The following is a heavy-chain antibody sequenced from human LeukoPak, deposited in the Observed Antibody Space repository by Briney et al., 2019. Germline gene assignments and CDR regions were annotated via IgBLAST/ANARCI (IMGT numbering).Heavy chain of an antibody. V-gene: IGHV3-23*01. CDR3: AKFTAPFGPSPFDY. D-gene: IGHD2-21*02. CDR2: ISGSGGST. Sequence: GGSLRLSCAASGFTFSSYATSWVRQAPGKGLEWVSAISGSGGSTYYADSVKGRFTISRDNSKNTLHLQMNSLRAEDTAVYYCAKFTAPFGPSPFDYWGQGTLVTVSS. CDR1: GFTFSSYA. J-gene: IGHJ4*02.